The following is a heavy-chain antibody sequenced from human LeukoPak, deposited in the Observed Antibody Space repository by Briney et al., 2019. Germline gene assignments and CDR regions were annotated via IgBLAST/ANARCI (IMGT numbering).Heavy chain of an antibody. CDR1: GGSFSGYH. V-gene: IGHV4-34*01. Sequence: SETLSLTCAVYGGSFSGYHWSWIRQPPGKGLEWIGEINHSGSTKDNPSLKSRVTIAVDTSKNQISLKLSSVTAADTAVYYCARVGNLDHLWYFDLWGRGTLVTVSS. CDR2: INHSGST. CDR3: ARVGNLDHLWYFDL. D-gene: IGHD1-14*01. J-gene: IGHJ2*01.